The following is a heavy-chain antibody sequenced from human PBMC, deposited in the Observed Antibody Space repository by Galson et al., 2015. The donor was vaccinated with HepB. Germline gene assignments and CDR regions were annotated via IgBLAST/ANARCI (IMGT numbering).Heavy chain of an antibody. J-gene: IGHJ3*02. Sequence: SVKVSCKVSGYTLAELSIHWVRQAPGKGLEWMGGFDPEDGETVYAQEFQGRITMTEDTSTDTAYMELSSLRSEDTAMYYCATDHTLTLDRDAFDIWGQGTMVTVSS. V-gene: IGHV1-24*01. CDR2: FDPEDGET. CDR3: ATDHTLTLDRDAFDI. D-gene: IGHD2-2*03. CDR1: GYTLAELS.